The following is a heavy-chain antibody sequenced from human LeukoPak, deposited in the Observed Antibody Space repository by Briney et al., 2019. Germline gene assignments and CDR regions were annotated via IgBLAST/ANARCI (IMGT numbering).Heavy chain of an antibody. CDR3: ARGVHVRTYDSNHNRFDP. J-gene: IGHJ5*02. CDR1: GGTFSSYA. V-gene: IGHV1-69*06. Sequence: ASVKVSCKASGGTFSSYAISWVRQAPGQGLEWMGGIIPIFGTANYAQKFQGRVTITADKSTSTAYMELSSLRSEDTAVYYCARGVHVRTYDSNHNRFDPWGQGTLVTVSS. CDR2: IIPIFGTA. D-gene: IGHD3-22*01.